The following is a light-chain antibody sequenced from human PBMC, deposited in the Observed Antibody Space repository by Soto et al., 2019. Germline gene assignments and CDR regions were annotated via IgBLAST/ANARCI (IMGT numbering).Light chain of an antibody. J-gene: IGKJ4*01. CDR3: QQSYSTPLT. CDR2: AAS. CDR1: QSISSS. Sequence: DIQMTQSPSSLSASVGDRVTITCRASQSISSSLNWYQQKPGKAPKLLIYAASSLQSGVPSRFSGSGSGTDFPLTISSLQPEDFATYYCQQSYSTPLTFGGGTKVDIK. V-gene: IGKV1-39*01.